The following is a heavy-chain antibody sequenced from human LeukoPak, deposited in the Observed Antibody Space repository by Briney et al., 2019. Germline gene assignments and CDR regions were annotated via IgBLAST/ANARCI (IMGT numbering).Heavy chain of an antibody. CDR2: IYYSGST. V-gene: IGHV4-39*07. D-gene: IGHD4-23*01. Sequence: SETLSLTCTVSGGSISSSSYYWGWIRQPPGKGLEWIGSIYYSGSTYYNPSLKSRVTISVDTSKNQFSLKLSSVTAADTAVYYCARADYGGNSYYYYYYMDVWGKGTTVTVSS. CDR3: ARADYGGNSYYYYYYMDV. J-gene: IGHJ6*03. CDR1: GGSISSSSYY.